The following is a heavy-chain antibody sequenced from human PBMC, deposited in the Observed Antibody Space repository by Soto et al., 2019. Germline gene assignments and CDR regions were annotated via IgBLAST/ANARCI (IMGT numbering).Heavy chain of an antibody. CDR3: ARSRGDSHLFDY. Sequence: SETLSLTCAVYGGSFSGYYWSWIRQPPGKGLEWIGEINHSGSTNYNPSLKSRVTISVDTSKNQFSLKLSSVTAADTAVYYCARSRGDSHLFDYWGQGTLVTVSS. J-gene: IGHJ4*02. CDR1: GGSFSGYY. D-gene: IGHD2-21*02. V-gene: IGHV4-34*01. CDR2: INHSGST.